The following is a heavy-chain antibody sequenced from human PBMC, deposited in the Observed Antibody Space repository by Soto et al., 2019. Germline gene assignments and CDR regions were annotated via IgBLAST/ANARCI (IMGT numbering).Heavy chain of an antibody. D-gene: IGHD4-17*01. CDR3: GRANDYFNWFDP. Sequence: SETLSLTCAVSGGSISSGGYSWSWIRQPPGKGLEWIGYIYHSGSTYYNPSLKSRVTISVDRSKNQFSLKLSSVTAADTAVYYCGRANDYFNWFDPWGQGTLVTVSS. CDR1: GGSISSGGYS. V-gene: IGHV4-30-2*01. J-gene: IGHJ5*02. CDR2: IYHSGST.